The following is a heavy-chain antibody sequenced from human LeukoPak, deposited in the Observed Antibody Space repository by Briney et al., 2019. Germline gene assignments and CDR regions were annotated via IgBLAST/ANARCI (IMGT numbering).Heavy chain of an antibody. J-gene: IGHJ4*02. CDR3: ARYYLYDSSGYPPYYFDY. D-gene: IGHD3-22*01. Sequence: GESLKTSCKGSGYSFTSYWIGWVRQMPGKGLEWMGIIYPGHSDTRYSPSFQGQVTISADKSISTAYLQWSSLKASDTAMYYCARYYLYDSSGYPPYYFDYRGQGTLVTVSS. CDR2: IYPGHSDT. CDR1: GYSFTSYW. V-gene: IGHV5-51*01.